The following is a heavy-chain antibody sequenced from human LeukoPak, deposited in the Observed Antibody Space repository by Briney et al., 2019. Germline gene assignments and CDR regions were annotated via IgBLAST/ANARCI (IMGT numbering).Heavy chain of an antibody. D-gene: IGHD6-19*01. J-gene: IGHJ4*02. CDR1: GGSISSYY. Sequence: SETLSLTCTVSGGSISSYYRTWIRQPPGKGLEWIGYIHYSGSTNQNPSLKSRVTISVDTSKKQFSLKLSSVSAADTAVYYCARGWGTAVADYWGQGILVTVSS. CDR2: IHYSGST. V-gene: IGHV4-59*01. CDR3: ARGWGTAVADY.